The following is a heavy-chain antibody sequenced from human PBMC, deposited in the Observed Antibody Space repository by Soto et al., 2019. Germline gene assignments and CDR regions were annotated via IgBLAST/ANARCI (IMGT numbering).Heavy chain of an antibody. V-gene: IGHV4-31*03. CDR1: GGSISSGGYY. CDR3: ARDRIVGATNGMDV. CDR2: IYYSGST. J-gene: IGHJ6*02. Sequence: QVQLQESGPGLVKPSQTLSLTCTVSGGSISSGGYYWSWIRQHPGKGLEWIGYIYYSGSTYYNPSLKSRVTRSVDTSKNQFSLKLSSVTAADTAVYYCARDRIVGATNGMDVWGQGTTVTVSS. D-gene: IGHD1-26*01.